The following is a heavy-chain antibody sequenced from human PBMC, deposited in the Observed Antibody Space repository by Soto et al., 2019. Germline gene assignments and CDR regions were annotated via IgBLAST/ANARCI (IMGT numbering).Heavy chain of an antibody. D-gene: IGHD6-19*01. CDR3: ARDRYSNGWLDF. V-gene: IGHV4-59*01. CDR2: IYYSGST. CDR1: CGSISSYY. Sequence: PSETLSLTCIVSCGSISSYYWSWIRQPPGKELEWIGYIYYSGSTKYNPSLKSRVTISVDTSENQFSLKLSSVTAADTAVYYCARDRYSNGWLDFWGQGILVTVSS. J-gene: IGHJ4*02.